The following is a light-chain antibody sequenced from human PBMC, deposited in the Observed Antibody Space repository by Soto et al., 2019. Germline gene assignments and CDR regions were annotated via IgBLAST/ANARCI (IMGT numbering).Light chain of an antibody. J-gene: IGKJ1*01. CDR2: KAS. Sequence: DIQITHSLSTLSGSVLYRATTTCRASQTISSWLAWYQQKPGKAPKLLIYKASTLKSGVPSRFSGSGSGTEFTLTISSLQPDDFATYYCQHYNSYSEAFGQGTKVDI. CDR3: QHYNSYSEA. CDR1: QTISSW. V-gene: IGKV1-5*03.